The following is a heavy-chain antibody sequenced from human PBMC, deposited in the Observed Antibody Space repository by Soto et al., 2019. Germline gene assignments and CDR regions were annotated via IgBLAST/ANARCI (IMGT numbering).Heavy chain of an antibody. V-gene: IGHV4-39*01. Sequence: SETLSLTCTVSGVSISGSRYYWGWIRQPPGRGLEWIGNIYYSGSTYYTPALKSRVTLSVDTSENQFSLNLNSVTAADTAVYYCARGGIPPSGYGIAYAMDVWGQGTTVTVS. CDR2: IYYSGST. CDR1: GVSISGSRYY. CDR3: ARGGIPPSGYGIAYAMDV. J-gene: IGHJ6*02. D-gene: IGHD1-26*01.